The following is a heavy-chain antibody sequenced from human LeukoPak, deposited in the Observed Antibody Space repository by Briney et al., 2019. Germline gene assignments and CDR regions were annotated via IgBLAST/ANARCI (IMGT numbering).Heavy chain of an antibody. CDR3: ARHVRTATYYYDSSGYHDAFDI. V-gene: IGHV4-59*08. CDR2: IYYSGST. J-gene: IGHJ3*02. CDR1: GYSTSGGYY. Sequence: PSETLSLTCTVLGYSTSGGYYWGWIRQPPGKGLEWIGYIYYSGSTNYNPSLKSRVTISVDTSKNQFSLKLSSVTAADTAVYYCARHVRTATYYYDSSGYHDAFDIWGQGTMVTVSS. D-gene: IGHD3-22*01.